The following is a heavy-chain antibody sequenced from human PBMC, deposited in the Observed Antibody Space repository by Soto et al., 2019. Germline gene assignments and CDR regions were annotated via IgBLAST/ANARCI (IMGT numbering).Heavy chain of an antibody. D-gene: IGHD4-17*01. J-gene: IGHJ4*02. CDR1: GFSVNDAW. V-gene: IGHV3-15*07. CDR2: IQSQADGGTT. Sequence: EVQLVESGGGLVKPGESLRLACAASGFSVNDAWMNWVRQAPGEGLEWVGRIQSQADGGTTDYAASMKGRFIISRDDSRNSLFLQINSLETEDTGIYFCTTFYGSNYWGQGTLVTVSS. CDR3: TTFYGSNY.